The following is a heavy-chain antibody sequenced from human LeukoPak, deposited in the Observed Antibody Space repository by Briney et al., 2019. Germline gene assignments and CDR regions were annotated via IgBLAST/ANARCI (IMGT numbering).Heavy chain of an antibody. CDR3: ARGVGYCSSTSCYNEYFQH. D-gene: IGHD2-2*01. Sequence: ASVTVSCKASGYTFTGYYMHWVRQAPGQGLEWMGWINPNSGGANYAQKFQGRVTMTRDTSISTAYMELSRLRFDDTAVYYCARGVGYCSSTSCYNEYFQHWGQGTLVTVSS. CDR1: GYTFTGYY. V-gene: IGHV1-2*02. CDR2: INPNSGGA. J-gene: IGHJ1*01.